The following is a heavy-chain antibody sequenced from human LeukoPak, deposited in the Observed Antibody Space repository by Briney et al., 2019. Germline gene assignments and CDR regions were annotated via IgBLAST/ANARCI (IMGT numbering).Heavy chain of an antibody. J-gene: IGHJ4*02. CDR1: GGCFSGYY. V-gene: IGHV4-34*01. CDR2: INHSGST. D-gene: IGHD1-26*01. Sequence: SETLSLTCAVYGGCFSGYYWSWIRQPPEKGLEWIGEINHSGSTNYNPSLKSRVTISVDTSKNQFSLKLSSVTAADTAVYYCARIPSGSHRHLGYWGQGTLVTVSS. CDR3: ARIPSGSHRHLGY.